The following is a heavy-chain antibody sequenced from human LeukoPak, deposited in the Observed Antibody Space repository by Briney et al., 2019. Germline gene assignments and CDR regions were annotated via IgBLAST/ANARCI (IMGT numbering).Heavy chain of an antibody. V-gene: IGHV5-10-1*01. CDR2: IDPSDSYT. J-gene: IGHJ5*02. CDR3: VRALRYSSSWYVNWFDP. D-gene: IGHD6-13*01. Sequence: GESLKISWKGSGYSFTSYRISWVRQMPGKGLERMGRIDPSDSYTNYSPSFQGHVTISADKSISTAYLQWSSLKASDTAMYYCVRALRYSSSWYVNWFDPWGQGTLVTVSS. CDR1: GYSFTSYR.